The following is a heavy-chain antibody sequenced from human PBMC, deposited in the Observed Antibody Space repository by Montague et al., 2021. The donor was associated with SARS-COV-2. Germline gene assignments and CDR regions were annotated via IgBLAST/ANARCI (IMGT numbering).Heavy chain of an antibody. CDR2: IYHSGTT. J-gene: IGHJ3*02. V-gene: IGHV4-38-2*02. CDR1: GYSISSGYY. Sequence: SETLSLTCTVSGYSISSGYYWGWIRKFPGKGLEWIGSIYHSGTTYYNPSLKSRVTISVDTSKNQFSLKMYSVTAADTAQFYCARDRTFRDWYLDAFEIWGQGTMVTVSS. CDR3: ARDRTFRDWYLDAFEI. D-gene: IGHD5-24*01.